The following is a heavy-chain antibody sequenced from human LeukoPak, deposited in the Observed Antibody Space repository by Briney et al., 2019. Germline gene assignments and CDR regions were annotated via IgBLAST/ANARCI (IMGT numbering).Heavy chain of an antibody. CDR1: GFPFVAPA. CDR3: TRLTDIVVVPTTS. Sequence: PGGSWRLSCAAPGFPFVAPAIHWVRRASGKGLGWFGGIRSKVNNYATVYAASVKGRFTISRDDSKNTAYLQMNTLQTDDTAVYYCTRLTDIVVVPTTSWGQGTLVTVSS. J-gene: IGHJ5*02. D-gene: IGHD2-2*01. CDR2: IRSKVNNYAT. V-gene: IGHV3-73*01.